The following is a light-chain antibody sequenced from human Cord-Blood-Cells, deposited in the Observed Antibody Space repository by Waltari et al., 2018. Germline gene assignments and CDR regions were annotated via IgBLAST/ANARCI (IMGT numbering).Light chain of an antibody. V-gene: IGKV1-39*01. CDR1: QSISSY. Sequence: DIQMTQSPFSLSASVGDRVTITCRASQSISSYLNWYQQKPGKAPKLLIYAASSLQSGAPSRFSGSGSATDFTLTISSLQPEDFATYYCQQSYSTPPRTFGQGTKVEIK. J-gene: IGKJ1*01. CDR2: AAS. CDR3: QQSYSTPPRT.